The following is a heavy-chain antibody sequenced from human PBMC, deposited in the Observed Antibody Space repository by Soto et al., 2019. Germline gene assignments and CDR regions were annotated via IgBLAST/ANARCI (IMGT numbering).Heavy chain of an antibody. Sequence: EVQLEESGGGLVQPGGSLRLSCVGSGFSFSSHFMGWVRQAPGKGLEWVAEMNTDGSDKGYVDSAKGRFTISRDIAKNSLYLQMNSLRVEDTAMYYCSGGWSGAYDTWGRGTVVTVSS. V-gene: IGHV3-7*01. D-gene: IGHD3-10*02. CDR2: MNTDGSDK. CDR1: GFSFSSHF. J-gene: IGHJ3*02. CDR3: SGGWSGAYDT.